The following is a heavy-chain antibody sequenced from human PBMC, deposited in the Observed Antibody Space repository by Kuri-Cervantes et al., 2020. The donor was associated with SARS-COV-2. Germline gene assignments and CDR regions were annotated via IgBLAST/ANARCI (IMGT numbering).Heavy chain of an antibody. J-gene: IGHJ4*02. D-gene: IGHD4-11*01. Sequence: GESLKISCAASGFTFSSYGMHWVRQAPGKGLEWVAFIRYDGSNKYYADSVKGRFTISRDNSKNTLYLQMNSLRAEDTAVYYCAKDTDYTHDYWGQGTLVTVSS. CDR1: GFTFSSYG. CDR2: IRYDGSNK. CDR3: AKDTDYTHDY. V-gene: IGHV3-30*02.